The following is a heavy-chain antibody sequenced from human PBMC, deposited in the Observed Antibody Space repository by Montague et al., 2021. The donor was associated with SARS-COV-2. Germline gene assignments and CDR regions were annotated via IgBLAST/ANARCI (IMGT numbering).Heavy chain of an antibody. CDR1: GGSISGSTYY. Sequence: SETLSLTCAVSGGSISGSTYYWVWIRQPPGKGLEWVGTIFYSGSAYYNPSLKSRVTVSVDTSKNQFSLKLSSVTAADTAVYYCATHQSGTMMAYWGQGTLVTVSS. D-gene: IGHD3-22*01. CDR3: ATHQSGTMMAY. CDR2: IFYSGSA. V-gene: IGHV4-39*01. J-gene: IGHJ4*02.